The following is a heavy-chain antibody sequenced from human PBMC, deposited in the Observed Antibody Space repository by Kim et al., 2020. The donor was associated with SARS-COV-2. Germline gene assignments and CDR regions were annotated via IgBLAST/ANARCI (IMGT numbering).Heavy chain of an antibody. D-gene: IGHD2-2*02. Sequence: GGSLRLSCAASGFTFSSYSMNWVRQAPGKGLEWVSSISSSSSYIYYADSVKGRFTISRDNAKNSLYLQMNSLRAEDTAVYYCARSAGYCSSTSCYNIGGESYYYGMDVWGQGTTVTVSS. CDR3: ARSAGYCSSTSCYNIGGESYYYGMDV. CDR2: ISSSSSYI. V-gene: IGHV3-21*01. J-gene: IGHJ6*02. CDR1: GFTFSSYS.